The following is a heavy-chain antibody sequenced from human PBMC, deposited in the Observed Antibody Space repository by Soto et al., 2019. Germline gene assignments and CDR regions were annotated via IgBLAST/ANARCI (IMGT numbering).Heavy chain of an antibody. CDR3: AREPSHDEYCSGGSCLGY. CDR2: IIPILGIA. J-gene: IGHJ4*02. D-gene: IGHD2-15*01. CDR1: GGTFSSYT. V-gene: IGHV1-69*08. Sequence: QVQLVQSGAEVKKPGSSVKVSCKASGGTFSSYTISWVRQAPGQGLEWMGRIIPILGIANYAQKFQGRVTITADXXTXTXXMELSSLRSEDTAVYYCAREPSHDEYCSGGSCLGYWGQGTLVTVSS.